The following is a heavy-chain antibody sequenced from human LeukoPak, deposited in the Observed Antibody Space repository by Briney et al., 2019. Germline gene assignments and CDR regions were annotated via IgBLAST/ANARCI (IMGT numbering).Heavy chain of an antibody. Sequence: SETLSLTCAVYGGSFSGYYWSWIRQPPGKGLEWIGEINHSGSTNYNPSLKSRVTISVDTSKNQFSLKLNSVTAADTAVYYCVKGGPEASAGLSWFDPWGQGTLVTVSS. CDR1: GGSFSGYY. D-gene: IGHD1-14*01. CDR2: INHSGST. J-gene: IGHJ5*02. V-gene: IGHV4-34*01. CDR3: VKGGPEASAGLSWFDP.